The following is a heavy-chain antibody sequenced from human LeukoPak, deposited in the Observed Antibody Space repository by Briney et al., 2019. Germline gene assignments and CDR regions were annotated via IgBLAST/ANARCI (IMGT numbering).Heavy chain of an antibody. Sequence: PSETLSLTCTVSGVSITHYWGWIRQPPGKGLEWIGSFYYSGNTYYNSSLESRVTISVDTSKNQFSLKLSSVTAADTAVYYCAREDAPGDWFDPWGQGTLVTVSS. CDR2: FYYSGNT. D-gene: IGHD2-8*01. V-gene: IGHV4-39*02. CDR3: AREDAPGDWFDP. CDR1: GVSITHY. J-gene: IGHJ5*02.